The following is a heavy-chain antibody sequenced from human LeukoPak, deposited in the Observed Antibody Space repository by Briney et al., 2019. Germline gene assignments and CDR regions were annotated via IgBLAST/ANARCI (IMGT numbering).Heavy chain of an antibody. Sequence: GASVKVSCKASGYTFTGYYMHWVRQAPGQGLEWMGWINPNSGGTNYAQKFQGRVTMTRDTSISTAYMELSRLRSDDTAVYYCARVYSYGYGGFDYWGQGTLVTVSS. V-gene: IGHV1-2*02. CDR1: GYTFTGYY. D-gene: IGHD5-18*01. CDR2: INPNSGGT. J-gene: IGHJ4*02. CDR3: ARVYSYGYGGFDY.